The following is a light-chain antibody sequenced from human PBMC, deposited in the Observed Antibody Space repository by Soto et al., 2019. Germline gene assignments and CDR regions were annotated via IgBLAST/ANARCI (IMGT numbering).Light chain of an antibody. J-gene: IGKJ4*01. CDR2: DAS. CDR1: QSVSSY. Sequence: EIGLTQSPATLSLSPGERATLSCRASQSVSSYLAWYQQKPGQAPRLLIYDASNRATGIPARFSGSGSGTDFTLTISSLEPEDFAVYYCQQRSNWPPFTFGGGTKVDIK. CDR3: QQRSNWPPFT. V-gene: IGKV3-11*01.